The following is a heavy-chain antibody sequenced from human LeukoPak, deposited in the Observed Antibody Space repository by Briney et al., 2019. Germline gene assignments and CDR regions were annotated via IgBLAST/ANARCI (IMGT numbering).Heavy chain of an antibody. CDR3: ARLGSRRGYNWGDL. D-gene: IGHD5-24*01. V-gene: IGHV5-51*01. Sequence: GESLKISCKGSGERFTSYWIGWVRQMPGKGLEWMRIIYPGDSDTRYSPSFQGQVTISAEKSISTAYLQWSSLKASDTAMYYCARLGSRRGYNWGDLWGQGTLVTVSS. CDR1: GERFTSYW. CDR2: IYPGDSDT. J-gene: IGHJ5*02.